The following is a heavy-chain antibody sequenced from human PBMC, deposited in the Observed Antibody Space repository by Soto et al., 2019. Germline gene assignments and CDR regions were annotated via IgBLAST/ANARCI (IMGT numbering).Heavy chain of an antibody. CDR2: IESKIDGGAA. Sequence: EVQLVESGGALVKPGGSLRLSCAASGFSFSNAWMNWVRQAPGKGLEWVGRIESKIDGGAADYAAPVKGRFTISRDDSKNTLYLQMNSLKSEDTAVYYCTDGMDVWGQGTTVTVSS. J-gene: IGHJ6*02. CDR1: GFSFSNAW. CDR3: TDGMDV. V-gene: IGHV3-15*07.